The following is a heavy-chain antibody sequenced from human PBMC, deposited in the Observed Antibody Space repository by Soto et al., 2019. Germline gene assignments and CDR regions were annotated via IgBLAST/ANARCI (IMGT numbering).Heavy chain of an antibody. D-gene: IGHD1-26*01. CDR3: AGLGQELLPFDY. Sequence: VGSLRLSCAASGFTFRSFGMHWVRQAPGKGLEWVAVISHDGSNKYYVDSVKGRFTISRDNSKNMVYLQMNSLRDEDTAVYYCAGLGQELLPFDYWGPGTLVTVSS. V-gene: IGHV3-30*03. CDR1: GFTFRSFG. J-gene: IGHJ4*02. CDR2: ISHDGSNK.